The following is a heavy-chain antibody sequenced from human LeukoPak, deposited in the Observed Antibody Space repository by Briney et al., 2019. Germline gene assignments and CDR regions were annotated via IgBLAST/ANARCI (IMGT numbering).Heavy chain of an antibody. D-gene: IGHD3-16*01. V-gene: IGHV3-74*01. Sequence: GGSLRLSCVTSGITFSNYYMHWVRQVPGEGRVGGSHIIQDGRDTHYADSVKGRFTISRDNAKNTVYLQLNNLRAEDTAVYYCATDDYRGLGYWGQGTLVTVSS. J-gene: IGHJ4*02. CDR2: IIQDGRDT. CDR1: GITFSNYY. CDR3: ATDDYRGLGY.